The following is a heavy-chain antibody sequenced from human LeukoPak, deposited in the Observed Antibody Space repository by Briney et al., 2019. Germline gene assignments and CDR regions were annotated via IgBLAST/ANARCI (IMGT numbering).Heavy chain of an antibody. J-gene: IGHJ6*03. D-gene: IGHD4-17*01. CDR2: IYRSGRT. V-gene: IGHV4-34*01. CDR3: ARGLSGTVTSPNYYYYMDV. Sequence: SETLSLTCAVYGGSFSGYYWSWIRQPPGKGLEWIGEIYRSGRTNYNPSPRSRVTISVETFKNQFSLNLSSVTAADTAVYYCARGLSGTVTSPNYYYYMDVWGKGTTVTVSS. CDR1: GGSFSGYY.